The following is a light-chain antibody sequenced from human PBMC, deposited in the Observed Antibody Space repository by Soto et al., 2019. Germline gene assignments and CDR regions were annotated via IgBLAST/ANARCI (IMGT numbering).Light chain of an antibody. CDR3: QQYNNWPPIT. Sequence: ETVMTQSPATLSVSPGERATLSCRAGQSVSSNLAWYQQKPGQAPRLLVYGASTRATGIPARFSGSGSGTEFTLTISSLQSGDFAVYYCQQYNNWPPITFGQGTRLEIK. CDR1: QSVSSN. V-gene: IGKV3-15*01. J-gene: IGKJ5*01. CDR2: GAS.